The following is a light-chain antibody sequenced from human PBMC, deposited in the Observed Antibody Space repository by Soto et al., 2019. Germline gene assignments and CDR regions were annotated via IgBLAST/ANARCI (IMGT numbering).Light chain of an antibody. CDR2: AAS. CDR1: QSISSY. V-gene: IGKV1-39*01. CDR3: QHYNSYSEA. Sequence: DIQMTQSPSSLSASVWDRVTITSRASQSISSYLNWYQQKPGKAPKLLIYAASSLQSGVPSRFSGSGSGTEFTLTISSLQPDDFATYYCQHYNSYSEAFGQGTKVDIK. J-gene: IGKJ1*01.